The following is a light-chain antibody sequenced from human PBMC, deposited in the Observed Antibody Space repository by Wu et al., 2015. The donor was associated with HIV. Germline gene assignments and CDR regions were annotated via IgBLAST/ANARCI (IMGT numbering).Light chain of an antibody. V-gene: IGKV1-9*01. Sequence: DIQMTQSPSFLSVSVGDRVIITCRASQGISSYLAWYQQKPGKAPELLIYAASTLQSGVPSRFRGSGSGTEFTLTISSLQPEDFATYYCQQLNGYPLTFGGGTKVEIK. J-gene: IGKJ4*01. CDR1: QGISSY. CDR2: AAS. CDR3: QQLNGYPLT.